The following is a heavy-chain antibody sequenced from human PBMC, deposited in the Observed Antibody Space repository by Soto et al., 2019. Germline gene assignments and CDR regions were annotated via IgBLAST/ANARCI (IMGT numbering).Heavy chain of an antibody. CDR3: ARDMRYYDGSGFVEY. Sequence: GPSVKVSCKASGYTFTSYGITWVRQAPGQGLEWMGWISAYTGDTNYAQKLQGRVTMTTDTSTSTAYMELRSLRSDDTAVYYCARDMRYYDGSGFVEYWGQGTSVTVSS. V-gene: IGHV1-18*01. CDR1: GYTFTSYG. J-gene: IGHJ4*02. CDR2: ISAYTGDT. D-gene: IGHD3-22*01.